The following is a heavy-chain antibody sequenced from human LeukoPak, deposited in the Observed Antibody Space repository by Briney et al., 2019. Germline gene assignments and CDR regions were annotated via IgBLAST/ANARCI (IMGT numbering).Heavy chain of an antibody. Sequence: GGSLRLSCAASGFTFSSYAMSWVRQPPGKGLEWVSAISGSGNSTYYADSVKGRFTISRDNSKNTLYLQMNSLSAEDTAVYYCAKVQYVYYGSGSYDMDVWGQGTPVTVSS. V-gene: IGHV3-23*01. D-gene: IGHD3-10*01. CDR1: GFTFSSYA. J-gene: IGHJ6*02. CDR2: ISGSGNST. CDR3: AKVQYVYYGSGSYDMDV.